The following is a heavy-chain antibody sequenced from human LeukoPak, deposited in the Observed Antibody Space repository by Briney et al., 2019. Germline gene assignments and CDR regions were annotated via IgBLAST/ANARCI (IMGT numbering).Heavy chain of an antibody. CDR3: ARDLYYDSTGYQLDS. J-gene: IGHJ4*02. Sequence: GGSLRLSCVASGFTFSYYVMNWVRQAPGKGLEWVSSISSSSSYISYADSVKGRSTISRDNAKNSLYLQMNSLRAEDTAVYYCARDLYYDSTGYQLDSWGQGTLVTVSS. D-gene: IGHD3-22*01. V-gene: IGHV3-21*01. CDR1: GFTFSYYV. CDR2: ISSSSSYI.